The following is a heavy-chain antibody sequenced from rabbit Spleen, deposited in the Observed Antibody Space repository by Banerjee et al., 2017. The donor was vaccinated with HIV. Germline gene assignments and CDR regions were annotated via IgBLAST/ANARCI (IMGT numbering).Heavy chain of an antibody. V-gene: IGHV1S45*01. D-gene: IGHD1-1*01. CDR1: GIDFSSGYD. CDR3: ARDDGRGPYIDGAFDL. CDR2: IYTANGNT. J-gene: IGHJ4*01. Sequence: QQQLEESGGGLVKPGGTLTLTCKASGIDFSSGYDICWVRQAPGKGLEWIGCIYTANGNTYSATWERGRFTISKISSTTVTLQTTSLPVADTASFFCARDDGRGPYIDGAFDLWGPGTLVTVS.